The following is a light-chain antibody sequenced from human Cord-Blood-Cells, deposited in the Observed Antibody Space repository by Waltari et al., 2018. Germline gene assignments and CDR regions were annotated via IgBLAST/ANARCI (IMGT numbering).Light chain of an antibody. CDR3: CSYAGSYTWV. CDR1: SRDVGGYNY. Sequence: QSALTQTRSVSGSPGQAVTLSCTGTSRDVGGYNYVSWYQQHPGKAPKLMIYDVSKRPSGVPDRFSGSKSGNTASLTISGLQAEDEADYYCCSYAGSYTWVFGGGTKLTVL. J-gene: IGLJ3*02. V-gene: IGLV2-11*01. CDR2: DVS.